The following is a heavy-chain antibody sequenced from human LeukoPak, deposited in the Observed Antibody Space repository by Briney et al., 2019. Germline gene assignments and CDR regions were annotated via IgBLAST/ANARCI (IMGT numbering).Heavy chain of an antibody. CDR1: GYTFTGYY. Sequence: GASVKVCCKASGYTFTGYYMHWVRQAPGQGLEWMGLINPNSGGTNYAQKFQGRVTMTRDTSISTAYMELSRLRSDDTAVYYCARGDYDFWSGPPLFDPWGQGTLVTVSS. D-gene: IGHD3-3*01. CDR3: ARGDYDFWSGPPLFDP. V-gene: IGHV1-2*02. J-gene: IGHJ5*02. CDR2: INPNSGGT.